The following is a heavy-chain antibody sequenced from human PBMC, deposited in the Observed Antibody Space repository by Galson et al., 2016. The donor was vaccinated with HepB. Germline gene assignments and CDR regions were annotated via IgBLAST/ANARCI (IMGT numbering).Heavy chain of an antibody. D-gene: IGHD3-22*01. Sequence: SLRLSCAASGFTLSAYWMHWVRQAPGKGLVWVSRVSSDGSTITYAESVKGRFTISRDNAKNTLSLQMNSLRAEDTAVYYCARALGYDPVWGQGTTVTVSS. CDR1: GFTLSAYW. CDR3: ARALGYDPV. CDR2: VSSDGSTI. J-gene: IGHJ6*02. V-gene: IGHV3-74*03.